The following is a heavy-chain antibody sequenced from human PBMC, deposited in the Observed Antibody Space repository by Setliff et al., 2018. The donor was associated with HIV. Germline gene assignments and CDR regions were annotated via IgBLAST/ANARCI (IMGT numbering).Heavy chain of an antibody. CDR1: GFTCSSYW. Sequence: PGGSLRLSCAASGFTCSSYWMSWVRQAPGKGLEWVANIKEDGSDKAYVDSVKGRFTISRDNAKNSLYLQMNSLRVDDTAVYYCARDHGGKDYWGQGTLVTVSS. CDR2: IKEDGSDK. J-gene: IGHJ4*02. CDR3: ARDHGGKDY. V-gene: IGHV3-7*01.